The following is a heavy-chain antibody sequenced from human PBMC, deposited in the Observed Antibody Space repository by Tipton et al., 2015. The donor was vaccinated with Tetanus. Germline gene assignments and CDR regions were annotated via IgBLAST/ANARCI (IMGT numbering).Heavy chain of an antibody. CDR3: AKARAQTTVPLFDS. Sequence: QLVQSGAEVKKPGSSVTVSCEASGDTFGSFDVSWVRQAPGRGLEWMGGIIPILSKPRFAKNFQGRVAITADKSTSTAYMELSDLTYDDTAIYYCAKARAQTTVPLFDSWGQGTLVAVSS. D-gene: IGHD4-17*01. CDR2: IIPILSKP. CDR1: GDTFGSFD. V-gene: IGHV1-69*06. J-gene: IGHJ4*02.